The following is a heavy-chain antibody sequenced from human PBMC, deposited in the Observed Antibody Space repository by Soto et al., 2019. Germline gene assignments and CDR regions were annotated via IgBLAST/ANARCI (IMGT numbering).Heavy chain of an antibody. V-gene: IGHV5-10-1*01. D-gene: IGHD3-3*01. CDR3: ARHVSGGYYSDAFDI. CDR1: GYSFTIYW. CDR2: IDPSDSYT. J-gene: IGHJ3*02. Sequence: GESLKISCKGSGYSFTIYWISWVRQMPGKGLEWMGRIDPSDSYTNYSPSFQGHVTISADKSISTAYPQWSSLKASDTAMYYCARHVSGGYYSDAFDIWGQGTMVTV.